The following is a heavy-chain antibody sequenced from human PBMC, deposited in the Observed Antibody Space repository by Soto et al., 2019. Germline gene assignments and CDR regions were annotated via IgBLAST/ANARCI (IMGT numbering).Heavy chain of an antibody. J-gene: IGHJ4*02. D-gene: IGHD3-16*01. V-gene: IGHV3-30-3*01. CDR3: ARGPYDGYKDYTFDY. CDR1: GFTFSSYT. CDR2: ISYAGSNE. Sequence: PGGSLRLSCAASGFTFSSYTMHWVRQAPGRGLEWVAVISYAGSNEYYADSVKGRFTISRDNSMDTLYLQMYTLRVEDTAVYYCARGPYDGYKDYTFDYWGQGTLVTVS.